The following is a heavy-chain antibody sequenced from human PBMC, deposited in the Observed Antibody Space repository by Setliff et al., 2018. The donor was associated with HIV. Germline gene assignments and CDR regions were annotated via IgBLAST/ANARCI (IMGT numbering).Heavy chain of an antibody. D-gene: IGHD6-13*01. Sequence: VASVKVSCKVSGYTLTEFSMHWVRQAPGKGLGWMGGFDPKNGETMYAQKFQGRVTMTEDTSTDTAYMELSSLRSEDTAVYYCARELLAAAGQPDYYYYYGMDVWGQGTTVTVSS. CDR3: ARELLAAAGQPDYYYYYGMDV. V-gene: IGHV1-24*01. CDR2: FDPKNGET. J-gene: IGHJ6*02. CDR1: GYTLTEFS.